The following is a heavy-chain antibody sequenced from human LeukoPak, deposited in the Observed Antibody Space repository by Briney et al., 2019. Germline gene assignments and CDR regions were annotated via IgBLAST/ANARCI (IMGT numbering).Heavy chain of an antibody. Sequence: KPSETLSLTCTVSGGSISSSSYYWGWIRQPPGKGLEWIGSIYYSGSTNYNPSLKSRVTISVDTSKNQFSLKLSSVTAADTAVYYCARLCFGGSYSRRHSWFDPWGQGTLVTVSS. D-gene: IGHD1-26*01. CDR3: ARLCFGGSYSRRHSWFDP. CDR1: GGSISSSSYY. J-gene: IGHJ5*02. CDR2: IYYSGST. V-gene: IGHV4-39*07.